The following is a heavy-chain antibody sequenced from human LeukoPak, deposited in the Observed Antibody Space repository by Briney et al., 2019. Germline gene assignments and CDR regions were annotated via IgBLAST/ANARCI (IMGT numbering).Heavy chain of an antibody. CDR1: GYTFTGYY. CDR3: ARLEGPRGYSYGFFVY. D-gene: IGHD5-18*01. J-gene: IGHJ4*02. CDR2: INPNSGGT. V-gene: IGHV1-2*02. Sequence: GASVKVSCKASGYTFTGYYMHWVRQAPGQGLEWMGWINPNSGGTNYAQQFQGRVTMTRDTSISTAYMELSRLRSDDTAVYYCARLEGPRGYSYGFFVYWGQGTLVTVSS.